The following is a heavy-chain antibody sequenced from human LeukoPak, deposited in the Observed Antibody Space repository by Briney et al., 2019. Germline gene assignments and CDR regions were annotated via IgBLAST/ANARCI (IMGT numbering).Heavy chain of an antibody. CDR1: GVSLNIYY. CDR3: ARDGGYDSGVFDF. V-gene: IGHV4-4*07. J-gene: IGHJ4*02. CDR2: SNGSGST. Sequence: SETLSLTCNVSGVSLNIYYWSWLRQTPGKGLEWIGRSNGSGSTNYNPSLKNRVTISIDKSKNHLSLSLRSVTAADTALYFCARDGGYDSGVFDFWGQGTLVTVSS. D-gene: IGHD3-22*01.